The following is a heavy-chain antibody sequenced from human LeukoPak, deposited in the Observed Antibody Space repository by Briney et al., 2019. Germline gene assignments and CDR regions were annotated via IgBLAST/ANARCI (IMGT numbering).Heavy chain of an antibody. D-gene: IGHD2-2*02. Sequence: GGSLRLSCAAPGFTFSTYWMSWVRQAPGKGLEWVANMNEDGSEKYYVDSVKGRFTISRDNAKNSLYLQMNSLRAEDTAVYYCARGVYQLDYWGQGTLVTVSS. CDR3: ARGVYQLDY. V-gene: IGHV3-7*01. CDR1: GFTFSTYW. J-gene: IGHJ4*02. CDR2: MNEDGSEK.